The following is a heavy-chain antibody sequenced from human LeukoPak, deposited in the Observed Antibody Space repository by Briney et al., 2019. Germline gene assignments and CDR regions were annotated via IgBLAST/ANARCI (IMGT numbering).Heavy chain of an antibody. CDR1: GFTFSNFW. CDR2: IKQGGSVQ. D-gene: IGHD3-22*01. Sequence: QPGGSLRLSCAASGFTFSNFWMAWVRQAPGKGLEWVANIKQGGSVQFYGDSVKGRFTISRDNAKNSLYLQMNSLRAEDTAVYYCATTYDSSGCDWGQGTLVTVSS. CDR3: ATTYDSSGCD. V-gene: IGHV3-7*01. J-gene: IGHJ4*02.